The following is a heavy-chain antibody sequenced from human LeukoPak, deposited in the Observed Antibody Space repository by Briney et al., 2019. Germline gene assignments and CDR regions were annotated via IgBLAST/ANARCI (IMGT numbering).Heavy chain of an antibody. CDR1: GFSLSTSGMR. J-gene: IGHJ4*02. CDR2: IDWDDDK. Sequence: SGPTLVNPTQTLTLTCTFSGFSLSTSGMRVSWIRQPPGKALEWLARIDWDDDKFYSTSLRTRLTISKDTSKNQVVLTMTNMDPVDTATYYCARVPCSSGWYYFDYWGQGTLVTVSS. CDR3: ARVPCSSGWYYFDY. V-gene: IGHV2-70*04. D-gene: IGHD6-19*01.